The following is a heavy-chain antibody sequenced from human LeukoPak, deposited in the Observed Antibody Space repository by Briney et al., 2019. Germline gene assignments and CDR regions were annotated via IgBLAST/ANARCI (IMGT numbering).Heavy chain of an antibody. V-gene: IGHV1-69*06. Sequence: SVKVSCKASGGTFSSYAISWVRQAPGQGLEWMGGIIPIFGTANYAQKFQGRVTITADKSTSTAYMELSSLRSEDTAVYYCARSWGYCSGGSCYSGTEYYYYYMDVWGKGTTVTVSS. D-gene: IGHD2-15*01. J-gene: IGHJ6*03. CDR2: IIPIFGTA. CDR1: GGTFSSYA. CDR3: ARSWGYCSGGSCYSGTEYYYYYMDV.